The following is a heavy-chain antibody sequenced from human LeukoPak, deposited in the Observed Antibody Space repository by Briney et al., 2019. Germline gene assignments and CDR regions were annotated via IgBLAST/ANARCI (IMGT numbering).Heavy chain of an antibody. Sequence: GGSLRLSCAASGFTFSSYAMSWVRQAPGKGLEWVSVIYSGGSTYYADSVKGRFTISRDNSKNTLYLQMNSLRAEDTAVYYCARTGDRDYFDYWGQGTLVTVSS. V-gene: IGHV3-53*01. CDR2: IYSGGST. CDR3: ARTGDRDYFDY. D-gene: IGHD7-27*01. CDR1: GFTFSSYA. J-gene: IGHJ4*02.